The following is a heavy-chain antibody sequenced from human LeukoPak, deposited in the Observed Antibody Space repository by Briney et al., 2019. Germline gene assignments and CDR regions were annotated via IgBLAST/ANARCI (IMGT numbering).Heavy chain of an antibody. CDR2: TYYRSKWYN. J-gene: IGHJ3*02. V-gene: IGHV6-1*01. Sequence: SQTLSLTCAISGDSVSSNSAAWNWIRQSPSRGLEWLGRTYYRSKWYNDYAVSVKSRITINPDTSKNQFSLQLNSVTPEDTAVYYCARDGVWDWDYDYVWGSYNPWGNAFDIWGQGTMVTVSS. CDR1: GDSVSSNSAA. CDR3: ARDGVWDWDYDYVWGSYNPWGNAFDI. D-gene: IGHD3-16*01.